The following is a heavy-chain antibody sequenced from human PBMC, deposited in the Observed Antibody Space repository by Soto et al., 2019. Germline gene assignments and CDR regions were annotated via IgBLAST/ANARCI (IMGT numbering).Heavy chain of an antibody. CDR3: ARTGTTSPRFDY. Sequence: SETLSLTCTVSGGSISSGGYYWSWIRQHPGKGLEWIGYIYYSGSTYYNPSLRSRVTISVDTSKNQFSLKLSSVTAADTAVYYCARTGTTSPRFDYWGQGTLVTVSS. CDR2: IYYSGST. V-gene: IGHV4-31*03. D-gene: IGHD1-1*01. CDR1: GGSISSGGYY. J-gene: IGHJ4*02.